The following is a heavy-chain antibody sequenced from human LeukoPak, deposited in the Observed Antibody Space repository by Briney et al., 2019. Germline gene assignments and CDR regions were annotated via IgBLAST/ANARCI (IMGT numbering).Heavy chain of an antibody. Sequence: SETLSLTCTVSGGSISSYYWSWIRQPPGKGLEWIGYIYYSGSTNYNPSLKSRVTMSVDTSKNQFSLKLSSVTAADTAVYYCARAKDYDFWSGYPNWFDPWGQGTLVTVSS. CDR1: GGSISSYY. V-gene: IGHV4-59*12. D-gene: IGHD3-3*01. J-gene: IGHJ5*02. CDR3: ARAKDYDFWSGYPNWFDP. CDR2: IYYSGST.